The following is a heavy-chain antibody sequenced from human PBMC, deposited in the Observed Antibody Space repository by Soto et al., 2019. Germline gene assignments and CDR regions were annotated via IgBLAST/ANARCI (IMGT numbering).Heavy chain of an antibody. Sequence: EVQLVESGGGLVQPGGSLRLSCAASGFTFSSYDMHWVRQATGKGLEWVSAIGTAGDTYYPGSVKGRFTISRENAKNSLYLQMNSLRAGDTAVYYCARGNYYDSTIRTLDAFDIWGRGTMVTVSS. D-gene: IGHD3-22*01. CDR2: IGTAGDT. V-gene: IGHV3-13*04. J-gene: IGHJ3*02. CDR1: GFTFSSYD. CDR3: ARGNYYDSTIRTLDAFDI.